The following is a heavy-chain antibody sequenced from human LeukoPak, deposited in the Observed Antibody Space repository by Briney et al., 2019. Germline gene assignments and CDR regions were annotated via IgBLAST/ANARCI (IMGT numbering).Heavy chain of an antibody. CDR1: GGSISSSGYY. CDR3: ARGRPGYRGLWSSGYYFWDY. V-gene: IGHV4-31*03. J-gene: IGHJ4*02. CDR2: IYYSGST. D-gene: IGHD3-22*01. Sequence: SQTLSLTCTVSGGSISSSGYYWSWIRQHPGKGLEWIGYIYYSGSTYYNPSLKSRVTISVDTSKNQFSLKLSSVTAADTAVYYCARGRPGYRGLWSSGYYFWDYWGQGTLVTVSS.